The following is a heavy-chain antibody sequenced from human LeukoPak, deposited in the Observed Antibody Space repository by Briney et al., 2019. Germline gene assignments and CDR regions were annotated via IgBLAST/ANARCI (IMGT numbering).Heavy chain of an antibody. CDR1: GFTFSSYW. CDR2: ITSSGTYI. CDR3: ARDPYSGNYGNYYYYYMDV. V-gene: IGHV3-21*01. J-gene: IGHJ6*03. D-gene: IGHD1-26*01. Sequence: GGSLRLSCAASGFTFSSYWMSWVRQAPGRALEWVSSITSSGTYIFYADSVKGRFTISRDNAKNSLYLQMNSLGPEDTAVYYCARDPYSGNYGNYYYYYMDVWGKGTTVTISS.